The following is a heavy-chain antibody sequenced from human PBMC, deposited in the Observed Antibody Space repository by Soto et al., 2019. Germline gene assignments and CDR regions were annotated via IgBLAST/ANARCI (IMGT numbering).Heavy chain of an antibody. CDR3: AKDCCFDYYVMDV. D-gene: IGHD2-21*01. J-gene: IGHJ6*02. V-gene: IGHV3-30*18. CDR1: GLSLRSYG. CDR2: ISYDGSNK. Sequence: GLLSLPCAASGLSLRSYGMHWVRQAPGKGLEWVAVISYDGSNKYYADSVKGRFTISRDNSKNTLYLQMNSLRAEDTAVYYWAKDCCFDYYVMDVWGQGTTVTVSS.